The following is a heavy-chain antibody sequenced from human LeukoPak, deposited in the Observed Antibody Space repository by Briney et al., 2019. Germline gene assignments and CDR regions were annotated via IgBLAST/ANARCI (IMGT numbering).Heavy chain of an antibody. D-gene: IGHD2-15*01. J-gene: IGHJ4*02. V-gene: IGHV1-69*13. CDR2: IIPIFGTA. CDR3: ARSSNRGGHFPYYFDY. Sequence: ASVKVSCKASGGTFSSYAISWVRQAPGQGLEWMGGIIPIFGTANYAQKFQGRVTITADESTSTAYMELSSLRSEDTAVYYCARSSNRGGHFPYYFDYWGQGTLVTVSS. CDR1: GGTFSSYA.